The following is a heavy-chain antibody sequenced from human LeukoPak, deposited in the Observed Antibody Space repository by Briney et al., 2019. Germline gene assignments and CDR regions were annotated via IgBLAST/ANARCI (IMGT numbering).Heavy chain of an antibody. V-gene: IGHV3-23*01. J-gene: IGHJ4*02. CDR2: IRVGGEA. CDR3: AKGTGDTGYYFDY. Sequence: GGSLRLSCAASGFTFSSYAMNWVRQAPGKGLEWVSGIRVGGEAHYADSVKGRFTISRDNSENTLYLQMSGLRAEDTAVYHCAKGTGDTGYYFDYWGQGTLVTVSS. CDR1: GFTFSSYA. D-gene: IGHD1-1*01.